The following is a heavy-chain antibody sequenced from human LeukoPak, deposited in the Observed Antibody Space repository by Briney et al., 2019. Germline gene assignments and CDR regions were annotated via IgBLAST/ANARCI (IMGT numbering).Heavy chain of an antibody. CDR2: IYTSGST. Sequence: SETLSLTCTVSGGSISSGSYYWSWIRQPAGKGLEWIGRIYTSGSTNYNPSLKSRVTISIDTSKNQFSLKLRSVTAADTAVYYCARQKSNIYYFEYWGQGTLVTVSS. CDR3: ARQKSNIYYFEY. V-gene: IGHV4-61*02. CDR1: GGSISSGSYY. J-gene: IGHJ4*02. D-gene: IGHD2/OR15-2a*01.